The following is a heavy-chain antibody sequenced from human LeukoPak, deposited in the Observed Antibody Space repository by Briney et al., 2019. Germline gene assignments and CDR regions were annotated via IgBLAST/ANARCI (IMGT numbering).Heavy chain of an antibody. V-gene: IGHV3-21*01. CDR3: ARGLGVGDSDI. Sequence: PGGSLRLSCAASGFSFSTADMHWVRQAPGKGLEWVSSISSSSSYIYYADSVKGRFTISRDNAKNSLYLQMNSLRAEDTAVYYCARGLGVGDSDIWGQGTMVTVSS. CDR1: GFSFSTAD. J-gene: IGHJ3*02. CDR2: ISSSSSYI. D-gene: IGHD3-16*01.